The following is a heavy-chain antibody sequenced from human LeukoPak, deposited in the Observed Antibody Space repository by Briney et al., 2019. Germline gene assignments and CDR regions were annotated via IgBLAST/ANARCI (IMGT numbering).Heavy chain of an antibody. CDR1: GYTFTSYG. CDR2: ISAYNGNT. Sequence: ASVKVSCKASGYTFTSYGISWVRQAPGQGLEWMGWISAYNGNTNNAQKLQGRLTMPTDASTTTAYMELRSLRSDDTAVYYCARDGSGNWFDPWGQGTMVTVSS. J-gene: IGHJ5*02. V-gene: IGHV1-18*04. CDR3: ARDGSGNWFDP. D-gene: IGHD3-10*01.